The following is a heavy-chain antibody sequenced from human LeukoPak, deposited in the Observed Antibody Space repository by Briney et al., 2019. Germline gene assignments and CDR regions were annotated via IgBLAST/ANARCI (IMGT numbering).Heavy chain of an antibody. J-gene: IGHJ4*02. Sequence: GGSLRLSCAASGFAFHSHWMHWVRQAPGKGLEWVSAISGSGGSTYYADSVKGRFTISRDNSKNTLYLQMNSLRAEDTAVYYCAKSPFDSSGYYYGYWGQGTLVTVSS. CDR1: GFAFHSHW. D-gene: IGHD3-22*01. CDR3: AKSPFDSSGYYYGY. CDR2: ISGSGGST. V-gene: IGHV3-23*01.